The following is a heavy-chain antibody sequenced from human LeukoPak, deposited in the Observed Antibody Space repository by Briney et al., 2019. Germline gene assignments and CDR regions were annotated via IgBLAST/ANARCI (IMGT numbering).Heavy chain of an antibody. CDR3: ARGYYDYVWGSYRQRYFVY. D-gene: IGHD3-16*02. Sequence: SETLSLTCAVYGGSFSGYYWSWIRQPPGKGLEWIGEINDSGSTNYNPSLKSRVTISVDTSKNQFSLKLSSVTAADTAVYYCARGYYDYVWGSYRQRYFVYWGQGTLVTVSS. V-gene: IGHV4-34*01. J-gene: IGHJ4*02. CDR1: GGSFSGYY. CDR2: INDSGST.